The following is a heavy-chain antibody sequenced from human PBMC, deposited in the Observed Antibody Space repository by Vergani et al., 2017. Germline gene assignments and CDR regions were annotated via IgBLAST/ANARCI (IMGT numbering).Heavy chain of an antibody. CDR1: GFTFSSYA. D-gene: IGHD5-12*01. J-gene: IGHJ4*02. CDR2: ISYDGSNK. Sequence: QVQLVESGGGVVQPGRSLRLSCAASGFTFSSYAMHWVRQAPGKGLEWVAVISYDGSNKYYADSVKGRFTISRDNSTNTLYLQMNSLRAEDTAVYYCAREPMDGYDPFDYWGQGTLVTVSS. CDR3: AREPMDGYDPFDY. V-gene: IGHV3-30-3*01.